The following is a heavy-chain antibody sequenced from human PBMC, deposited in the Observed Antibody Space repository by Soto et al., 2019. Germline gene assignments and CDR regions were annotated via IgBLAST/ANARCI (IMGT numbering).Heavy chain of an antibody. Sequence: GGSLRLSCTASGFTCGYYGMSGVRQAPGKGLEWVGSIRSKAYGGTTEYAASVKGRFTISRDDSKSIAYLQMNSLKTEDTAVYYCTREGYYYDSSVDYWGQGALVTVSS. CDR1: GFTCGYYG. V-gene: IGHV3-49*04. CDR3: TREGYYYDSSVDY. CDR2: IRSKAYGGTT. D-gene: IGHD3-22*01. J-gene: IGHJ4*02.